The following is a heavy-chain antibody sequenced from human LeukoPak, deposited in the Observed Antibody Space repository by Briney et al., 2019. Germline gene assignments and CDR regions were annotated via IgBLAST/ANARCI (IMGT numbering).Heavy chain of an antibody. V-gene: IGHV1-69*01. CDR3: ARADSYCSSTSCYWFNP. J-gene: IGHJ5*02. CDR2: IIPIFGTA. CDR1: GGTFSSYA. Sequence: SVKVSCKASGGTFSSYAISWVRQAPGQGLEWMGGIIPIFGTANYAQKFQGRVTITADESTSTAYMELSSLRSEDTAVYYCARADSYCSSTSCYWFNPWGQGTLVTVSS. D-gene: IGHD2-2*01.